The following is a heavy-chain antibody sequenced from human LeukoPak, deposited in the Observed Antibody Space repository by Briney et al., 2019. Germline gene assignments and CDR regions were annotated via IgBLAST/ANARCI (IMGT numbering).Heavy chain of an antibody. J-gene: IGHJ4*02. Sequence: GSLRLSRAASGFTFSSYSMNWVRQAPGKGLEWVSYISSSSSTIYYADSVKGRFTISRDNAKNSLYLRMNSLRAEDTAVYYCARDTTYYDFWSGYSDWGQGTLVTVSS. CDR1: GFTFSSYS. CDR3: ARDTTYYDFWSGYSD. V-gene: IGHV3-48*01. CDR2: ISSSSSTI. D-gene: IGHD3-3*01.